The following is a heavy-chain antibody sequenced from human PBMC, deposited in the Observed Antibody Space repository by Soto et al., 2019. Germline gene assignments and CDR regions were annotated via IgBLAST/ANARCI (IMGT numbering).Heavy chain of an antibody. D-gene: IGHD5-18*01. CDR3: ARGRGQLWAPFDY. J-gene: IGHJ4*02. V-gene: IGHV1-69*13. CDR2: IIPIFGTA. Sequence: SVKVSCNASGATFSSYAISWVRQAPGQGLEWMGGIIPIFGTANYAQKFQGRVTITADESTSTAYMELSSLRSEDTAVYYCARGRGQLWAPFDYWGQGTLVTVSS. CDR1: GATFSSYA.